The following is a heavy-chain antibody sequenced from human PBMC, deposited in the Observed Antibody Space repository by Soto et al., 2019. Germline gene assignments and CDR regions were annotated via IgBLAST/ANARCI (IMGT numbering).Heavy chain of an antibody. Sequence: ASVTVSCKASGYTFTGYYMHWVRQAPGQGLEWMGWINPNSGGTNYAQKFQGRVTMTRDTSISTAYMELSRLRSDDTAVYYCARFTIAAAGTLFDYWGQGTLVTVSS. V-gene: IGHV1-2*02. CDR2: INPNSGGT. CDR1: GYTFTGYY. CDR3: ARFTIAAAGTLFDY. J-gene: IGHJ4*02. D-gene: IGHD6-13*01.